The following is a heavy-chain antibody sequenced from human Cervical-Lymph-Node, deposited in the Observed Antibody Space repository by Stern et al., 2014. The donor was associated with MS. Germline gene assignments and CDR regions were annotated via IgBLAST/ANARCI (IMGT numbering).Heavy chain of an antibody. Sequence: QLVESGGGLVQPGGSLRLSCAASGFRFYDFAMHWVRQAPGKGLEWVSGLSWNTDTIKYADSVKGRFTVSRDNAKNSLHLQMKSLRADDTALYYCVKGGYDFWSGYFGHWGQGTLVTVSS. J-gene: IGHJ4*02. D-gene: IGHD3-3*01. CDR1: GFRFYDFA. V-gene: IGHV3-9*01. CDR2: LSWNTDTI. CDR3: VKGGYDFWSGYFGH.